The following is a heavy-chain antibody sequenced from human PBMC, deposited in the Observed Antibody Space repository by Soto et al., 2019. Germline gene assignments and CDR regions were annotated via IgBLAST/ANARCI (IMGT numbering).Heavy chain of an antibody. CDR3: AREYFSGSIHYGMDV. CDR1: GGTFSSYA. Sequence: SVKVSCKASGGTFSSYAISWVRQAPGQGLEWMGGIIPIFGTANYAQKFQGRVTITADESTSTAYMELSSLRSEDTAVYYCAREYFSGSIHYGMDVWGQGTTVTVSS. J-gene: IGHJ6*02. D-gene: IGHD6-6*01. V-gene: IGHV1-69*13. CDR2: IIPIFGTA.